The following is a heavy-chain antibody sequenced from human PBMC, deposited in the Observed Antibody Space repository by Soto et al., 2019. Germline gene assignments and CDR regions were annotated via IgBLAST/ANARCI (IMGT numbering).Heavy chain of an antibody. V-gene: IGHV3-30*14. J-gene: IGHJ3*01. CDR3: ARVRLRIEGNEALDA. CDR2: MTYDEATE. CDR1: GFTFSDYV. Sequence: QVRLVESGGGVVQRGTSLRLSCAASGFTFSDYVIHWVRQAAVKGLEWMASMTYDEATEYYADSVKGRFTMSRDNSQRALYLPMYAQRPDDTAVYYCARVRLRIEGNEALDAWGQGT.